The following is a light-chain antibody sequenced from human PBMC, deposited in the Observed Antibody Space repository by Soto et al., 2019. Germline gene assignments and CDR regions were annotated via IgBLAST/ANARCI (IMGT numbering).Light chain of an antibody. CDR1: QSVGRF. CDR3: QQRTFWPAT. J-gene: IGKJ1*01. CDR2: DAS. Sequence: EIVLTQSPATLSLSPGERATLSCRASQSVGRFLAWYRQTPGQAPRLLVFDASTRAPGIPARFSGSGSPTEFALANRRLEPKGFAVYYLQQRTFWPATFGQGTRV. V-gene: IGKV3-11*01.